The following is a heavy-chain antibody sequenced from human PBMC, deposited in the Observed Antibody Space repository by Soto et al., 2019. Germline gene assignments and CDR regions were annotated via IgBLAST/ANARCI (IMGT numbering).Heavy chain of an antibody. J-gene: IGHJ5*02. V-gene: IGHV1-8*01. CDR3: ARGKQKRNNWFDP. CDR2: MNPNSGNT. Sequence: EASVKVSCKASGYTFTSYDINWVRQATGQGLEWMGWMNPNSGNTGYAQKFQGRVTMTRNTSISTAYMELSSLRSEDTAVYYCARGKQKRNNWFDPWGQGTLVTVSS. CDR1: GYTFTSYD.